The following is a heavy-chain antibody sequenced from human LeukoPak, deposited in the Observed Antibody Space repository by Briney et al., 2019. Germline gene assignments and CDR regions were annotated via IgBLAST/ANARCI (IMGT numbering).Heavy chain of an antibody. J-gene: IGHJ6*02. D-gene: IGHD5-18*01. Sequence: GGSLRLSCAASGFTFSSYWMHWVRQAPGKGLVWVSHINSDGSITSYADSVKGRFTISRDNAKNTLYLQMNSLRAEDTAVYYCARDAVDTANAVWGQGTTVTVSS. V-gene: IGHV3-74*01. CDR2: INSDGSIT. CDR3: ARDAVDTANAV. CDR1: GFTFSSYW.